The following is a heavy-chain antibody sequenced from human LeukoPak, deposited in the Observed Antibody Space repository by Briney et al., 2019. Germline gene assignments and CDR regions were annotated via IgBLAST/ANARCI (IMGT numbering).Heavy chain of an antibody. J-gene: IGHJ5*02. V-gene: IGHV3-11*01. Sequence: PGGSLRLSCAASGFTLSDYHMSWIRPAPGEGLEWVSYISSSGSTIYYADSVKGRFTISRDNAKNSLYLQMNSLRAEDTAVYYCARDLTYYDFWSGYYTGWFDPWGQGTLVTVSS. D-gene: IGHD3-3*01. CDR1: GFTLSDYH. CDR3: ARDLTYYDFWSGYYTGWFDP. CDR2: ISSSGSTI.